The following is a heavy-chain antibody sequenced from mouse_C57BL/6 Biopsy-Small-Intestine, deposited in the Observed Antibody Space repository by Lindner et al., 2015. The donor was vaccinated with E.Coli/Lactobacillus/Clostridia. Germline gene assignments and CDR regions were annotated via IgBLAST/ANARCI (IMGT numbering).Heavy chain of an antibody. D-gene: IGHD2-3*01. Sequence: SVKVSCKASGYTFTGYDINWVRQAAGQGLEWMGWMNPNSGDTGYAQKFQGRVTMTRNTSISTAYMELSSLRSEDTAIYYCARALLASHYYTSGYFYWGQGTLVTVSS. CDR1: GYTFTGYD. CDR2: MNPNSGDT. V-gene: IGHV1-84*02. CDR3: ARALLASHYYTSGYFY. J-gene: IGHJ4*01.